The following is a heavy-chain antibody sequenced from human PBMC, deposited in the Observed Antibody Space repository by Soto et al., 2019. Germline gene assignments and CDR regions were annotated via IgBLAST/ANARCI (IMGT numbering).Heavy chain of an antibody. J-gene: IGHJ6*02. CDR3: ARSGLAAAGSPYYYGMDV. CDR1: GGSISSYY. D-gene: IGHD6-13*01. V-gene: IGHV4-59*01. Sequence: SETLSLTCTVSGGSISSYYWSWIRQPPGKGLEWIGYIYYSGSTNYNPSLKSRVTISVDTSKNQFSLKLSSVTAADTAVYYCARSGLAAAGSPYYYGMDVWGQGTTVTVSS. CDR2: IYYSGST.